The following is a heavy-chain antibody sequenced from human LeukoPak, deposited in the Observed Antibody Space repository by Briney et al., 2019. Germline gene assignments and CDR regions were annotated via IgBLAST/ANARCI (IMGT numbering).Heavy chain of an antibody. CDR2: IIPIFGTA. CDR3: ASAPDYDILTGYLEDY. V-gene: IGHV1-69*13. D-gene: IGHD3-9*01. CDR1: GYTFTSYA. J-gene: IGHJ4*02. Sequence: ASVKVSCKASGYTFTSYAISWVRQAPGQGLEWMGGIIPIFGTANYAQKFQGRVTITADESTSTAYMELSSLRSEDTAVYYCASAPDYDILTGYLEDYWGQGTLVTVSS.